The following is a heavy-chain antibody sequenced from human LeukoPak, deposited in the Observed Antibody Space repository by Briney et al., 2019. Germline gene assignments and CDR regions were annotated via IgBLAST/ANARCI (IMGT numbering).Heavy chain of an antibody. J-gene: IGHJ4*02. CDR2: INHSGST. CDR1: GFTFSTSA. V-gene: IGHV4-34*01. CDR3: ARHPQWRSPGRPAASFDY. Sequence: PGGSLRLSCAASGFTFSTSAMSWVRQAPGKGLEWIGEINHSGSTNYNPSLKSRVTISVDTSKNQFSLKLSSVTAADTAVYYCARHPQWRSPGRPAASFDYWGQGTLVTVSS. D-gene: IGHD2-2*01.